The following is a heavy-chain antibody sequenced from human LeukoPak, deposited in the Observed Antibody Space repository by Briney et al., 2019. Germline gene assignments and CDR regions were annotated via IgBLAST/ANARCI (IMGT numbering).Heavy chain of an antibody. D-gene: IGHD3-22*01. Sequence: PSETLSLTCTVSGGSISSTNYYWGWIRQPPGKGLEWFGNIYYSGSTDYNPSLQSRVTISVDTSKNQFSLNLSSVTAADTAVYYCARREDSSGYYYVSWGQGTLVTVSS. CDR1: GGSISSTNYY. J-gene: IGHJ4*02. CDR3: ARREDSSGYYYVS. V-gene: IGHV4-39*01. CDR2: IYYSGST.